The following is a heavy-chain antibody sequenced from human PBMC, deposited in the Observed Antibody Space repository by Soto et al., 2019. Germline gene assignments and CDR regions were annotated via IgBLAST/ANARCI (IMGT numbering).Heavy chain of an antibody. CDR3: ARGSGYYLPDY. D-gene: IGHD5-12*01. J-gene: IGHJ4*02. CDR1: GYTFTNYA. Sequence: QVQLVQSGAEEKKPGASVKVSCKASGYTFTNYAMHWVRQAPGQRLEWMGWINAGNGNTKYSQKFQGRVTVTRDAPACTAYMELSRLSSEVTAVYYWARGSGYYLPDYWGQGTLFMVSS. CDR2: INAGNGNT. V-gene: IGHV1-3*05.